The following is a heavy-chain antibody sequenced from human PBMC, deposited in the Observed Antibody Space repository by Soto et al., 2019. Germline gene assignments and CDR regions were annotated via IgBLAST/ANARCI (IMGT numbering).Heavy chain of an antibody. D-gene: IGHD5-12*01. CDR3: AGDGYNDY. CDR2: ISAYNGNT. Sequence: QVQLVQSGAEVKKPGASVKVSCKASGYTLNNYGINWVRQAPGQGLEWMGWISAYNGNTHYAQKLQGRVTMTTDTSTSTAYMELRSLRSDDRSVDYCAGDGYNDYWGQGTLVTVSS. CDR1: GYTLNNYG. J-gene: IGHJ4*02. V-gene: IGHV1-18*01.